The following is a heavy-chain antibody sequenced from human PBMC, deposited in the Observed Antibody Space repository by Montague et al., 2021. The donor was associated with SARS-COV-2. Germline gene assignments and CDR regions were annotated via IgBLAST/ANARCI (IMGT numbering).Heavy chain of an antibody. Sequence: SETLSLTCTVSGVSISSYYWSWIRQPPGKGLEWIGRIYFSGSTNYNPSLKSRVTISVDTSKNQFSLKLSSVTAADTAVYYCARHGRFSVIVNTPRGAFDIWGQGTMVTVSS. CDR1: GVSISSYY. D-gene: IGHD3-22*01. J-gene: IGHJ3*02. CDR3: ARHGRFSVIVNTPRGAFDI. CDR2: IYFSGST. V-gene: IGHV4-59*08.